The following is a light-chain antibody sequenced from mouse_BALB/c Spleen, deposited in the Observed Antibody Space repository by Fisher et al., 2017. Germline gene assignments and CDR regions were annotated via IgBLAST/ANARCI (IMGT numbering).Light chain of an antibody. CDR2: STS. CDR3: QQYHSYPRT. Sequence: DIVMTQSPTTMAASPGEKITITCSASSSISSNYLHWYQQKPGFSPKLWIYSTSNLASGVPVRFSGSGSGTSYSLTISSVEAEDAATYYCQQYHSYPRTFGGGTKLEIK. CDR1: SSISSNY. J-gene: IGKJ1*01. V-gene: IGKV4-91*01.